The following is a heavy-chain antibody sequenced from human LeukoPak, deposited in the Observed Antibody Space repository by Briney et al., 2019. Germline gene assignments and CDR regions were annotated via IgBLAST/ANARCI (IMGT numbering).Heavy chain of an antibody. J-gene: IGHJ4*02. V-gene: IGHV3-23*01. CDR1: GFTFSSYA. Sequence: GGSLRLSCAASGFTFSSYAMSWVRQAPGKGLEWVSAISGSGGSTYYADSVKGRFTIARDNSKNTLYLQMNSLRAEDTAVYYCAKDPSGSGSFDYWGQGTLVTVSS. CDR2: ISGSGGST. D-gene: IGHD3-10*01. CDR3: AKDPSGSGSFDY.